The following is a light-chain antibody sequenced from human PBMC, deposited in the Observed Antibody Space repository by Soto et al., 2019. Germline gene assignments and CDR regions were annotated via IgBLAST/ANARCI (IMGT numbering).Light chain of an antibody. CDR2: DVS. CDR1: SGDVGGYNY. Sequence: QSALTQPASVSGSPGQSITISCTGTSGDVGGYNYVSWYQHNPGKAPKLIIYDVSYRPSGISNRFSGSKSGNTASLTISGLQAEDEADYFCISFTSSSALYVFGTGTKLPS. J-gene: IGLJ1*01. V-gene: IGLV2-14*03. CDR3: ISFTSSSALYV.